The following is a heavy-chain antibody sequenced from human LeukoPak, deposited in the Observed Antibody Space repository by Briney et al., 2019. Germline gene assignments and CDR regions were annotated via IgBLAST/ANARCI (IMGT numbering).Heavy chain of an antibody. D-gene: IGHD3-22*01. Sequence: GASVKVSCKASGYTFTSYGISWVRQAPGQGLEWMGWTSAYNGNTNYAQKLQGRVTMTTDTSTSTAYMELRSLRSDDTAVYYCARSDYYDSSGYYLSFDYWGQGTLVTVSS. CDR3: ARSDYYDSSGYYLSFDY. CDR1: GYTFTSYG. V-gene: IGHV1-18*01. CDR2: TSAYNGNT. J-gene: IGHJ4*02.